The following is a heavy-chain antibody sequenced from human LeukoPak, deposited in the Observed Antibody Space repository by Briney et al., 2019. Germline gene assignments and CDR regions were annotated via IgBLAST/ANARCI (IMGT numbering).Heavy chain of an antibody. J-gene: IGHJ4*02. CDR2: IKQDGSEK. Sequence: PGGALRTPCAAPGFTFSSYWMSWGRQAPGKGLEWVDNIKQDGSEKYYVDSVKGRFTISRDNAKNSLYLQMNSLRAEDTAVYYCASGGQEIDYWGQGTLVTVSS. CDR1: GFTFSSYW. D-gene: IGHD3-10*01. V-gene: IGHV3-7*01. CDR3: ASGGQEIDY.